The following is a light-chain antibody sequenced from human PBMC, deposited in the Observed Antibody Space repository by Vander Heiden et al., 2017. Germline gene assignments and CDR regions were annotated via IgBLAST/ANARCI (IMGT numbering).Light chain of an antibody. V-gene: IGLV1-44*01. CDR2: SNN. CDR3: AAWDDSLNGPV. J-gene: IGLJ3*02. Sequence: QSVLTQPPSASGTPGQSVTISCSGSSSNIGSNAVNWYQQRPGTAPKFLIYSNNQRPSGVPDRFSGSKSGTSASLAISGLQSEDEADYYCAAWDDSLNGPVFGGGTKLTVL. CDR1: SSNIGSNA.